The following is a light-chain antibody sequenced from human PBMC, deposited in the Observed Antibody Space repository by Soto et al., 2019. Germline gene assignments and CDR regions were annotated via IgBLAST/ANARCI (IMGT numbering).Light chain of an antibody. CDR1: QSVTSNY. V-gene: IGKV3-20*01. CDR3: QQYGSSPLT. Sequence: EIMMTQSPVTLSVSPGERATLTCRASQSVTSNYLAWYQQKPGQAPRLLIHGASTRATGIPARFSGSGSGTEFTLTISRLEPEDFAVYYCQQYGSSPLTFGGGTRLEIK. J-gene: IGKJ5*01. CDR2: GAS.